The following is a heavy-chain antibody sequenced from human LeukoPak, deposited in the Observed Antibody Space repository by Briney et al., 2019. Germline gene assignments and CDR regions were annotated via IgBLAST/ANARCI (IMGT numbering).Heavy chain of an antibody. CDR1: GGSISSGSYY. D-gene: IGHD6-19*01. Sequence: SETLSLTCTVSGGSISSGSYYWSWIRQPAGKGLEWIGEINHSGSTNYNPSLKSRVTISVDTSKNQFSLKLSSVTAADTAVYYCARQYHSSGWGYYYYYMDVWGKGTTVTISS. CDR2: INHSGST. J-gene: IGHJ6*03. CDR3: ARQYHSSGWGYYYYYMDV. V-gene: IGHV4-61*10.